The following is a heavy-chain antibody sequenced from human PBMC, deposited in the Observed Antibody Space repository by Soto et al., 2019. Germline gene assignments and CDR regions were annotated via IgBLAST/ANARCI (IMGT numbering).Heavy chain of an antibody. CDR1: GDSLTNNHW. V-gene: IGHV4-4*02. Sequence: QLQLRESGPGLVQPSGTLSLTCDVSGDSLTNNHWWSWVRQAPGKGLEWIGEIWHTGRPNYNPSLKSRFAIFIDNSKKQFSLKLSSVTAAETAVYYCVSDSRTCCSSINCYMHWGQGALVTVSS. CDR3: VSDSRTCCSSINCYMH. D-gene: IGHD2-15*01. CDR2: IWHTGRP. J-gene: IGHJ4*02.